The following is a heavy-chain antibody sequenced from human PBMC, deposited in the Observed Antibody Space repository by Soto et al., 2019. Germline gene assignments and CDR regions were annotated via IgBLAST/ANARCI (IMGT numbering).Heavy chain of an antibody. V-gene: IGHV1-18*01. CDR3: ARDWFGIDY. D-gene: IGHD3-16*01. CDR1: GYTFTSYG. J-gene: IGHJ4*02. Sequence: QVQLVQSGAEVKKPGASVKVSCKASGYTFTSYGISWVRQAPGQGLEWMGWINPYNGNTNYAQKRXGRVTMTTDTSTNTAYMELRSLRSDATAVYYCARDWFGIDYWGQGTLVTVSS. CDR2: INPYNGNT.